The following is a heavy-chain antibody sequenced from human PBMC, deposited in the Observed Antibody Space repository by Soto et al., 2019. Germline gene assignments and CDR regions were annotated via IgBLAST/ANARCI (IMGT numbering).Heavy chain of an antibody. V-gene: IGHV3-74*01. J-gene: IGHJ3*02. CDR2: IKTDGSDT. CDR3: ARPRTSDWAYDI. D-gene: IGHD3-9*01. Sequence: EVQLVESGGGLVQPGGSLRLSCAASGFTFSSYWMHWVRQSPGKGLVWVSRIKTDGSDTHYADSVKGRFTISRDNAKNTLYLQMNSLRDEDTAVYYCARPRTSDWAYDIWGQWTMVIVS. CDR1: GFTFSSYW.